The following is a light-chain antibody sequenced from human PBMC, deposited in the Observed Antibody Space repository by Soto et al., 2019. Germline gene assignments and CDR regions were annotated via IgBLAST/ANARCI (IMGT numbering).Light chain of an antibody. J-gene: IGLJ2*01. CDR2: DVS. Sequence: QSALTQPASVSGSPGQSITISCTGTSSDVGGYNYVSWYQQHPGKAPKLMIYDVSNRPSGVSNRFSGSKSGNTASLTISGLQAEDEAYYYCSSYTSSSTLDVVFGGGTKPTVL. CDR3: SSYTSSSTLDVV. CDR1: SSDVGGYNY. V-gene: IGLV2-14*01.